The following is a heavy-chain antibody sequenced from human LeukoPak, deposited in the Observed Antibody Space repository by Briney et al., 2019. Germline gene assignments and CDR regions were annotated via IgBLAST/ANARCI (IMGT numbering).Heavy chain of an antibody. J-gene: IGHJ4*02. V-gene: IGHV4-39*01. CDR1: GGSISSSSYY. CDR2: IYYSGST. Sequence: SETLSLTCTVSGGSISSSSYYWGWIRQPPGKGLEWIGSIYYSGSTYYNPSLKSRVTISVDTSKNQFSLKLSSVTAADAAVCYCARGSSSWPARFDYWGQGTLVTVSS. CDR3: ARGSSSWPARFDY. D-gene: IGHD6-13*01.